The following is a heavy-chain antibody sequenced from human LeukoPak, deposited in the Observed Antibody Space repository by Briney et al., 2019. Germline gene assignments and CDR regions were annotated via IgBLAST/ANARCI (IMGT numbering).Heavy chain of an antibody. CDR2: IKQDGSEK. J-gene: IGHJ4*02. D-gene: IGHD6-13*01. CDR3: ARGAQQQLDNDY. Sequence: YPGGSLRLSCAVSGFTFSSYWMSWVRQAPGKGLEWVANIKQDGSEKYYVDSVKGRFTISRDNAKNSLYLQMNSLRAEDTAVYYCARGAQQQLDNDYWGQGTLVTVSS. CDR1: GFTFSSYW. V-gene: IGHV3-7*03.